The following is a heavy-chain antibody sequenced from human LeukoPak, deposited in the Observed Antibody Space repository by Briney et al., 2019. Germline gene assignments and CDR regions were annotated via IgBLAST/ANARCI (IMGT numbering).Heavy chain of an antibody. J-gene: IGHJ4*02. D-gene: IGHD5-12*01. Sequence: TGGSLRLSCAASGFTFSSHWMSWVRQAPGKWLEWVANINQDGSEKYYVDSVKGRFTISRDNAKNTLYLQMNSLRADDTAVYYCARDKGYAVDYWGQGTLVTVSS. CDR1: GFTFSSHW. CDR3: ARDKGYAVDY. V-gene: IGHV3-7*01. CDR2: INQDGSEK.